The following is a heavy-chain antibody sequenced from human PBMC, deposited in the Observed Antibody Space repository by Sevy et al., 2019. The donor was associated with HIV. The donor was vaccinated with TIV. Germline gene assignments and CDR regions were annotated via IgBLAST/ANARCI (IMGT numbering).Heavy chain of an antibody. V-gene: IGHV4-59*01. CDR3: ARDSTTRPRVLDY. J-gene: IGHJ4*02. CDR1: GGSISSYF. Sequence: SETLSLTCSVSGGSISSYFWTWVRQSPGKGLEWIGNIYFTGNTDYSPTLKSRVTLSLDTSKSQFSLTLKSVNAAETAIYFCARDSTTRPRVLDYWGQGTLVTVSS. CDR2: IYFTGNT. D-gene: IGHD1-1*01.